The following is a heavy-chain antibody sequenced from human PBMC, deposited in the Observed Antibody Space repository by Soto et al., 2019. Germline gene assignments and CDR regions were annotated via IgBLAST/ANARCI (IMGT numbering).Heavy chain of an antibody. D-gene: IGHD1-26*01. V-gene: IGHV3-15*07. CDR3: TTDSRTTLPEIRFDY. CDR1: GVTFSNAG. CDR2: VKSKTDGGSS. Sequence: GGALRLSCAASGVTFSNAGVNWVRKDPGKGLEWVGRVKSKTDGGSSDYAAPVKGRFAVSRDDSKNIVYLQMNSLKIEDTGVYYCTTDSRTTLPEIRFDYWGHGTQVTVSS. J-gene: IGHJ4*01.